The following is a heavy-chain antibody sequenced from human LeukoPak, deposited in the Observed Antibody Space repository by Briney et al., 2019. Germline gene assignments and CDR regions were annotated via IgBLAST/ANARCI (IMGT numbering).Heavy chain of an antibody. J-gene: IGHJ6*02. V-gene: IGHV4-61*02. CDR2: IYTSGST. CDR3: ARASGSYYPYYYYYGMDV. D-gene: IGHD1-26*01. CDR1: GGSISSGSYY. Sequence: PSQTLSLTCTVSGGSISSGSYYWSWIRQPAGKGLEWIGRIYTSGSTNYNPSLKSRVTISVDTSKNQFSLKLSSVTAADTAVYYCARASGSYYPYYYYYGMDVWGQGTTDTVSS.